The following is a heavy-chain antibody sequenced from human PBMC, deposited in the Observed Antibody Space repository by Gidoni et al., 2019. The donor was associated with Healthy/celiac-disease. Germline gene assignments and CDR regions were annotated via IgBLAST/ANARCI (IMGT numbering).Heavy chain of an antibody. J-gene: IGHJ5*02. CDR2: ISGSGGST. Sequence: EVQLLESGGGLVQPGGSLILSCAASGFTFSSYAMSWVRQAPGKGLEWVSAISGSGGSTYYADSVKGRFTISRDNSKNTLYLQMNSLRAEDTAVYYCAKDLSGDYVGNWFDPWGQGTLVTVSS. CDR1: GFTFSSYA. D-gene: IGHD4-17*01. V-gene: IGHV3-23*01. CDR3: AKDLSGDYVGNWFDP.